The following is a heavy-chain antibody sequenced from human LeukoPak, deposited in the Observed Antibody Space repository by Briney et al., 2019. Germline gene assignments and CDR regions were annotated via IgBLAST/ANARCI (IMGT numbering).Heavy chain of an antibody. V-gene: IGHV4-39*01. CDR1: GGSISSSSYY. J-gene: IGHJ2*01. Sequence: SETLSLTCTVSGGSISSSSYYWGWIRQPPGKGLEWIGSICYSGSTYYNPPLKSRVTISVDTSKNQFSLKLSSVTAADTAVYYCARLDYGDYGGFVWYFDLWGRGTLVTVSS. D-gene: IGHD4-17*01. CDR3: ARLDYGDYGGFVWYFDL. CDR2: ICYSGST.